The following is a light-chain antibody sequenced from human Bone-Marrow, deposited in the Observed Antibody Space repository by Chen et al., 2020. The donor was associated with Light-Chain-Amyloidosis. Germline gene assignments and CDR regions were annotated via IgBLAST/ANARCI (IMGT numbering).Light chain of an antibody. CDR1: NSNIGSNY. V-gene: IGLV1-51*01. CDR3: GTWDSSLSAVV. Sequence: QSVLTQPPSVSAAPGQKVTISCSGSNSNIGSNYVSWYQQLPGAAPELLIYDNNKRPPDILVRFSGSKSGTSATLGISGLQTGDEADYYCGTWDSSLSAVVFGGGTKLTVL. J-gene: IGLJ3*02. CDR2: DNN.